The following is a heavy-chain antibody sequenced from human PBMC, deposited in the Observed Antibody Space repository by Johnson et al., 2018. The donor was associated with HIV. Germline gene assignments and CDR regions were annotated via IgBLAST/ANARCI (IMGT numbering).Heavy chain of an antibody. CDR2: ISYDGSNK. CDR3: ARDVGYNWNYCAAFGI. CDR1: GFTFRSYI. D-gene: IGHD1-7*01. V-gene: IGHV3-30-3*01. J-gene: IGHJ3*02. Sequence: QVQLVESGGGVVQPGRSLRLSCAASGFTFRSYIMHWVRQAPGEGLEWVALISYDGSNKYYADSVKGRFTISRDNSKNTLYLQMNSLRPEDTPVYYCARDVGYNWNYCAAFGIWGQGTMVTVSS.